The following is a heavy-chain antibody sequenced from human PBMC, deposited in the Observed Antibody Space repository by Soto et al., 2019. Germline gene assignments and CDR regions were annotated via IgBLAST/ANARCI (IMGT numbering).Heavy chain of an antibody. J-gene: IGHJ4*02. CDR2: IYWDDDK. CDR3: AHMRDDYGHFFDY. Sequence: SGPTLVNPTQTLTLTCTVSGCSLSTRGVGVAWIRQPPGKALKWLALIYWDDDKRYSPSLEGRLTITKDTSKNQVVLRMTNMDPVDTATYFCAHMRDDYGHFFDYWGQGTLVTVSS. V-gene: IGHV2-5*02. CDR1: GCSLSTRGVG. D-gene: IGHD4-17*01.